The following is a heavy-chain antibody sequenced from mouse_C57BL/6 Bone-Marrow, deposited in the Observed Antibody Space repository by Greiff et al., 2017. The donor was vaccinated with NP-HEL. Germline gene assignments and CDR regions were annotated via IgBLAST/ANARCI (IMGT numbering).Heavy chain of an antibody. CDR3: RSSSRFAY. D-gene: IGHD1-1*01. CDR2: LWGVGST. CDR1: GFSLPRHG. V-gene: IGHV2-6*01. Sequence: QVQLKASGPGLVAPSQSLSITCTVSGFSLPRHGVVWVRQSPGKGLVWRGVLWGVGSTNYNLALKSRLSISKDNSKSQVFLKMNSLQTDDTAMYYCRSSSRFAYWGQGTLVTVSA. J-gene: IGHJ3*01.